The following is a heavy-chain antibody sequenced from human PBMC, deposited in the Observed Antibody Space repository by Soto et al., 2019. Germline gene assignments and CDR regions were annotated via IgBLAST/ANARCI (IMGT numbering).Heavy chain of an antibody. D-gene: IGHD5-12*01. CDR1: GYTFTSYG. V-gene: IGHV1-18*01. CDR2: ISAYNGNT. Sequence: QVQLVQSGAEVKKPGASVKVSCKASGYTFTSYGISWVRQAPGQGLEWMGWISAYNGNTNYAQKHQGRVTITTDTSTSTAYKELRSLRSDDTAVYYCASDLGYSAYGDYWGQGTLVTVSS. J-gene: IGHJ4*02. CDR3: ASDLGYSAYGDY.